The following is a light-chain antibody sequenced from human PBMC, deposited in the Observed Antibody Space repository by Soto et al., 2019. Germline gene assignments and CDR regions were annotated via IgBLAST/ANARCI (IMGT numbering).Light chain of an antibody. CDR1: QSVSSY. CDR2: DAS. Sequence: EIVLTQSPATLSLSPGERVTLSCRASQSVSSYLAWYQQKPGQAPRLLIYDASNRATGIPARFSGSGSGTDFTLAISSLEPEDFAVYYCHQRSNWPLTFGGGTNVDIK. J-gene: IGKJ4*01. V-gene: IGKV3-11*01. CDR3: HQRSNWPLT.